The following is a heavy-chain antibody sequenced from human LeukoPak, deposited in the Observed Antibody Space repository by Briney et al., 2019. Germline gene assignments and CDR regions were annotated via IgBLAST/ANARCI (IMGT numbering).Heavy chain of an antibody. V-gene: IGHV3-7*01. CDR2: IKQDGSEK. J-gene: IGHJ5*02. CDR1: GFTFSLHW. D-gene: IGHD3-9*01. CDR3: ARDLGLNLDWFLGHWFDP. Sequence: PGGSLRLSCAASGFTFSLHWMSWVRQAPGKGLEWVAYIKQDGSEKYYVDSVKGRFTISRDNAKNSLYLQMNSLRAEDTAVYYCARDLGLNLDWFLGHWFDPWGQGTLVTVSS.